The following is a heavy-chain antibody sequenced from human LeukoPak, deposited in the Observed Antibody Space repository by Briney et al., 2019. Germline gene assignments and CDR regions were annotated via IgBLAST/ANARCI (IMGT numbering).Heavy chain of an antibody. V-gene: IGHV3-21*01. CDR3: ARAALAAPDY. CDR2: ISGSSTYV. D-gene: IGHD6-19*01. CDR1: GFTFSSHR. Sequence: PGGSLRLSCAASGFTFSSHRMNWVRQAPGKGLEWVSSISGSSTYVYYADSVKGRFTISRDNANNSLYLQMNSLRADDTAVYYCARAALAAPDYWGQGTLVTVSS. J-gene: IGHJ4*02.